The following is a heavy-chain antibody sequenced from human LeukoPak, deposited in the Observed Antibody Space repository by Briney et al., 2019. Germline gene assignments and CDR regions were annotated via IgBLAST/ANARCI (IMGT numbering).Heavy chain of an antibody. Sequence: GASVKVSCKASGYTFTSYGISWVRQAPGRGLEWMGWISAYNGNTNYAQKLQGRVTMTTDTSTSTAYMELRSLRSDDTAVYYCARDVTVTHYYGMDVWGQGTTVTVSS. V-gene: IGHV1-18*01. D-gene: IGHD4-11*01. CDR1: GYTFTSYG. CDR2: ISAYNGNT. J-gene: IGHJ6*02. CDR3: ARDVTVTHYYGMDV.